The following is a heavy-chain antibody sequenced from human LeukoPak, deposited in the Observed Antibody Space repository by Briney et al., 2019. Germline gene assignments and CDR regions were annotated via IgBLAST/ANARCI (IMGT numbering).Heavy chain of an antibody. CDR3: ASPSHVPDSSGWYFDY. Sequence: GGSLRLSCAASGFTFSSYAMSWVRQAPGKGLEWVSGISGSGGSTYYADSVKGRLTISRDNSKNTLYLQMNSLRAEDTAVYYCASPSHVPDSSGWYFDYWGQGTLVTVSS. V-gene: IGHV3-23*01. CDR1: GFTFSSYA. D-gene: IGHD6-19*01. J-gene: IGHJ4*02. CDR2: ISGSGGST.